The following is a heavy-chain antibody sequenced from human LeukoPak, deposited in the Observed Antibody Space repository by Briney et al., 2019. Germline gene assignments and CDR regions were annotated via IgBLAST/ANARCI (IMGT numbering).Heavy chain of an antibody. Sequence: SETLSLTCSVPGGSISRSYYYWGWIRQPPGKGLEWIGSIYYSGSTYYNPSLKSRVTISVDTSKNQFSLKLSSVTAADTAVYYCARHEYRSGSDFDYWGQGTLVTVSS. CDR1: GGSISRSYYY. J-gene: IGHJ4*02. CDR3: ARHEYRSGSDFDY. V-gene: IGHV4-39*01. D-gene: IGHD6-19*01. CDR2: IYYSGST.